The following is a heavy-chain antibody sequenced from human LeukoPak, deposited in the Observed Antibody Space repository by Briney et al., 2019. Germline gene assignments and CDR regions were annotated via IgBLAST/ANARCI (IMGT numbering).Heavy chain of an antibody. CDR1: GFTFSSYA. Sequence: GGSLRLSCAASGFTFSSYAMHWVRQAPGTGLEWVAVISYDGSNKYYADSVKGRFTISRDNSKNTLYLQMNSLRAEDTAVYYCASPGYSSGWEGDYWGQGTLVTVSS. CDR2: ISYDGSNK. CDR3: ASPGYSSGWEGDY. J-gene: IGHJ4*02. V-gene: IGHV3-30-3*01. D-gene: IGHD6-19*01.